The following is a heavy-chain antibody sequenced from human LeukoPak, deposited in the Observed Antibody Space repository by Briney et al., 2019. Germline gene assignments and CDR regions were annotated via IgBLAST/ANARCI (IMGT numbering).Heavy chain of an antibody. CDR2: ISAYNGNT. Sequence: GASVKVSCKAPGYTFTSYGISWVRQAPGQGLEWMGWISAYNGNTNYAQKLQGRVTMTTDTSTSTAYMELRSLRSDDTAVYYCARATSGSSWNYYYYYYMDVWGKGTTVTVSS. CDR1: GYTFTSYG. CDR3: ARATSGSSWNYYYYYYMDV. V-gene: IGHV1-18*01. J-gene: IGHJ6*03. D-gene: IGHD6-13*01.